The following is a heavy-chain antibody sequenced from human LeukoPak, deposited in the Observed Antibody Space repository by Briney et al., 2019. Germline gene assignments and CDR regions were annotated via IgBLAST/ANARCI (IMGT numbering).Heavy chain of an antibody. D-gene: IGHD2-21*01. Sequence: GGSLRLSCAASGFTFSNYGIHWVRQAPGKGLEGVAIISYDGTNKYYADSVKGRFTISRDNSKNTLYLQMNSLRAEDTAMYSCAKEEGVMAIAGSPSGYWGQGTLVTVSS. J-gene: IGHJ4*02. CDR1: GFTFSNYG. V-gene: IGHV3-30*18. CDR3: AKEEGVMAIAGSPSGY. CDR2: ISYDGTNK.